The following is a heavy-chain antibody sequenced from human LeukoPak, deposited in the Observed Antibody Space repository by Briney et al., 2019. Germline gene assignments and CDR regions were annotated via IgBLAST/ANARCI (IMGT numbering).Heavy chain of an antibody. V-gene: IGHV1-2*02. J-gene: IGHJ6*03. CDR3: ASSCSSTSCKHYYYMDV. Sequence: GASVKVSCKASGYTFTGYYMHWVRQAPGQGLEWMGWINPNSGGTNYAQKFQGRVTMTRDTSISTAYMELSRLRSDDTAVYYCASSCSSTSCKHYYYMDVWGKGTTVTVSS. CDR2: INPNSGGT. D-gene: IGHD2-2*01. CDR1: GYTFTGYY.